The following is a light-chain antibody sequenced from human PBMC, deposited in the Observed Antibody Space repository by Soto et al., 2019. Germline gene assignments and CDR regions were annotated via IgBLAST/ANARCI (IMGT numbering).Light chain of an antibody. V-gene: IGKV3-15*01. CDR1: ESLSTY. CDR2: GAS. Sequence: EILMTQSPATLSVSPGERVTLSCRASESLSTYLAWYQQKPGQAPRLLIYGASTKATGIPARFSGSGSATDFTLTISSLQSEDFAVYCCQSYNDWALTFGQGTKLEI. CDR3: QSYNDWALT. J-gene: IGKJ2*01.